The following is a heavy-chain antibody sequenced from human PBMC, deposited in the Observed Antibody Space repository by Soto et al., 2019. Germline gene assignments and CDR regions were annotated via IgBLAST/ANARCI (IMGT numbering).Heavy chain of an antibody. CDR3: ARTNIRGNYFYSLDV. D-gene: IGHD3-16*01. V-gene: IGHV1-2*02. J-gene: IGHJ6*02. CDR2: INPNSGGT. CDR1: GYTFTAYY. Sequence: ASVKVSCKASGYTFTAYYIHWVRQAPGQGLEWMGWINPNSGGTHYAQKFQGRVTMTGDTSLSTAYMEPTSLRSDDTAVYYCARTNIRGNYFYSLDVWGQGTTGTVSS.